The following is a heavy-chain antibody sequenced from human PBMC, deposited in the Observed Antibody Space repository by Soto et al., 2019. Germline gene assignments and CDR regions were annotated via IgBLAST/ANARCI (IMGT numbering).Heavy chain of an antibody. V-gene: IGHV3-30-3*01. CDR2: ISYDGSNK. Sequence: QVQLVESGGGVVQPGRSLRLSCAASGFTFSSYAMHWVRQAPGKGLEWVAVISYDGSNKYYADSVKGRFTISRDNSKNTLYLQMNSLRAEDTAVYYCARDPRYSGCYYHYYFDYWGQGTLVTVSS. D-gene: IGHD1-26*01. J-gene: IGHJ4*02. CDR3: ARDPRYSGCYYHYYFDY. CDR1: GFTFSSYA.